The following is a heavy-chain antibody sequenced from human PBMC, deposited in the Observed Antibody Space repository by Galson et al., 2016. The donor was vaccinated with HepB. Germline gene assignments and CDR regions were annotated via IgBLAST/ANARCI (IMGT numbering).Heavy chain of an antibody. V-gene: IGHV3-33*02. CDR3: ATVYYEVLIGLTPWYYFDS. D-gene: IGHD3-9*01. CDR1: GIAFRNFG. J-gene: IGHJ4*02. Sequence: SLRLSCAASGIAFRNFGMHWVRQAPGKGLEWVAVIWYDGSETYYADSAKGRFTISRDNSSNTLVLQMNSLRVEDTAVYYCATVYYEVLIGLTPWYYFDSWGQGTLVTVS. CDR2: IWYDGSET.